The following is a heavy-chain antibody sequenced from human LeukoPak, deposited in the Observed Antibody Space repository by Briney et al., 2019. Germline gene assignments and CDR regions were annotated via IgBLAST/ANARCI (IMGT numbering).Heavy chain of an antibody. CDR2: IIPIFGTA. CDR1: GGTFSSYA. D-gene: IGHD4-17*01. J-gene: IGHJ4*02. Sequence: SVKVSCKASGGTFSSYAISWVRQAPGQGLEWMGGIIPIFGTADYAQKFQGRVTITADESTSTAYMELSSLRSEDTAVYYCVPDPDYGDGGGFDYWGQGTLVTVSS. CDR3: VPDPDYGDGGGFDY. V-gene: IGHV1-69*01.